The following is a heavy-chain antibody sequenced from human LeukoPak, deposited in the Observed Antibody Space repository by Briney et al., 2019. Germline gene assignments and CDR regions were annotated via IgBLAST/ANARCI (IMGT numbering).Heavy chain of an antibody. Sequence: GGSLRLSCAPSGFTFSSYSMNSVRQAPGKGLEWVSSISSSSSYIYYADSVKGRFTISRDNAKNSLYMQITSLRAEETAVYYCTRSGRGYEDAFDICGQGKMVSVSS. CDR3: TRSGRGYEDAFDI. CDR2: ISSSSSYI. J-gene: IGHJ3*02. D-gene: IGHD5-12*01. V-gene: IGHV3-21*01. CDR1: GFTFSSYS.